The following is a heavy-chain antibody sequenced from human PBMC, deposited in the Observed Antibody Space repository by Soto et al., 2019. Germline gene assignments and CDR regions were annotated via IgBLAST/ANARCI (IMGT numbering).Heavy chain of an antibody. Sequence: DVQLVESGGGVVQPGGSLRLSCAASGLRFNIYWMHWVRQVPGKGLVWLARINSDGSHTIYVDSVKGRFTISRDNAKNTVFLQMDSLRDDDTGVYYCAGGMAGLDVWGQGTTVTVSS. J-gene: IGHJ6*02. CDR1: GLRFNIYW. CDR2: INSDGSHT. V-gene: IGHV3-74*01. CDR3: AGGMAGLDV.